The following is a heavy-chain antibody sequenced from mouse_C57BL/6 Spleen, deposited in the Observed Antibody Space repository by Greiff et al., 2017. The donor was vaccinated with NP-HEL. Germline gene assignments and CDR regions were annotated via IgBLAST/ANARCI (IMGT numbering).Heavy chain of an antibody. V-gene: IGHV1-82*01. J-gene: IGHJ3*01. CDR3: ARGEGDDGVFAD. D-gene: IGHD2-12*01. Sequence: QVQLKQSGPELVKPGASVKISCKASGYAFSSSWMNWVKQRPGKGLEWIGRIYPGDGDTKYNGKFKGKATLTAGKSSSTAYLQLSSLTADDSAVYFCARGEGDDGVFADWGQGTLVTVSA. CDR2: IYPGDGDT. CDR1: GYAFSSSW.